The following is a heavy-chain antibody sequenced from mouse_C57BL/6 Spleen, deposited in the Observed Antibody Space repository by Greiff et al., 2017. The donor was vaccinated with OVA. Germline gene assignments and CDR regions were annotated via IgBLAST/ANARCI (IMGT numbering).Heavy chain of an antibody. CDR2: INPNYGTT. V-gene: IGHV1-39*01. J-gene: IGHJ4*01. D-gene: IGHD2-12*01. Sequence: VQLQQSGPELVKPGASVKISCKASGYSFTDYNMNWVKQSNGKSLEWIGVINPNYGTTSYNQKFKGKATLTVDQSSSTAYMQLNSLTSEDSAVYYCGWELRRRKNYYAMDYWGQGTSVTVSS. CDR1: GYSFTDYN. CDR3: GWELRRRKNYYAMDY.